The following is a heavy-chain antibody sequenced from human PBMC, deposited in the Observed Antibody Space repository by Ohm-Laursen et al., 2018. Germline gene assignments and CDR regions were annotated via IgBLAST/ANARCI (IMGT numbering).Heavy chain of an antibody. Sequence: ASVKVSCKASAYTFTGYLMHWVRQAPGQGLEWMGWINPNSGGPKYSQKFQGRVTLTRDTSINTAYMELSGLRSDDTAVYYCAREGVIATNINQGNDAFDIWGQGTMVTVSS. J-gene: IGHJ3*02. V-gene: IGHV1-2*02. CDR3: AREGVIATNINQGNDAFDI. D-gene: IGHD2-21*01. CDR2: INPNSGGP. CDR1: AYTFTGYL.